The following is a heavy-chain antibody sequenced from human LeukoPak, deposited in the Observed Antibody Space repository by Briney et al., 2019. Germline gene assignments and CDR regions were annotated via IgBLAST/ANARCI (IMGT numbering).Heavy chain of an antibody. V-gene: IGHV3-23*01. CDR1: GFTFSSYA. D-gene: IGHD5-18*01. CDR2: ISSSGGST. Sequence: GGSLRLSCAASGFTFSSYAMSWVRQAPGKGLEWVSAISSSGGSTYYADSVKGRFTISRDNSKNTLYLQMNSLRAEDTAVYYCAKLGVDTAMVRSYFDYWGQGTLVTVSS. CDR3: AKLGVDTAMVRSYFDY. J-gene: IGHJ4*02.